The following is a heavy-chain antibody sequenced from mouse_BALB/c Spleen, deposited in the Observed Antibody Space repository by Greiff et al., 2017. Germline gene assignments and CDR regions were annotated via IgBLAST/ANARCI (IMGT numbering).Heavy chain of an antibody. V-gene: IGHV5-6-5*01. J-gene: IGHJ3*01. CDR2: ISSGGST. CDR3: ARGIYYDYDWFAY. Sequence: EVMLVESGGGLVKPGGSLKLSCAASGFTFSSYAMSWVRQTPEKRLEWVASISSGGSTYYPDSVKGRFTISRDNARNILYLQMSSLRSEDTAMYYCARGIYYDYDWFAYWGQGTLVTVSA. CDR1: GFTFSSYA. D-gene: IGHD2-4*01.